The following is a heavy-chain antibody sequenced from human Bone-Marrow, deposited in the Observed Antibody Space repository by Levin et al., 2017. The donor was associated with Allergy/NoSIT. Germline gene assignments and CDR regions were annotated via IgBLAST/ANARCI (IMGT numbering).Heavy chain of an antibody. CDR3: VAPGSLSGRLVDYYYMHV. J-gene: IGHJ6*03. V-gene: IGHV1-58*01. CDR1: RSTFAGSA. Sequence: PGGSLRLSCKSSRSTFAGSAVQWVRQARGQRPEWVGWIVVRNGQTNYAQKFQDRVTFTRDMSTATVYMELSRLRSEDTAVYYCVAPGSLSGRLVDYYYMHVWGKGTTVTVSS. D-gene: IGHD1-26*01. CDR2: IVVRNGQT.